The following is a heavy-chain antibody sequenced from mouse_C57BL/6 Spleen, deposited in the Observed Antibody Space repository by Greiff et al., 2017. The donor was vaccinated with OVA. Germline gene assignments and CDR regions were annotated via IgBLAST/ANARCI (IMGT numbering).Heavy chain of an antibody. D-gene: IGHD2-2*01. J-gene: IGHJ2*01. CDR2: IYPGDGDT. CDR3: ASQGRYGYGDY. Sequence: VQLQQSGPELVKPGASVKISCKASGYAFSSSWMNWVKQRPGKGLEWIGRIYPGDGDTNYNGKFKGKATLTADKSSSTAYMQLSSLTSEVSAVYICASQGRYGYGDYWGQGTTLTVSS. V-gene: IGHV1-82*01. CDR1: GYAFSSSW.